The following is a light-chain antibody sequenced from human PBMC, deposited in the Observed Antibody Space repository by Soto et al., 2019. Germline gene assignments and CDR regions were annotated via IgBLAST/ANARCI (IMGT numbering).Light chain of an antibody. CDR3: QQSSDTPWT. CDR1: QTTNIY. J-gene: IGKJ1*01. CDR2: AAS. Sequence: DIQMTQSPSSLSASVGDRVTITCRASQTTNIYLNWYQQKPGKPPKLLIYAASSLQSGVPSRFTGSGSGTDFTLTISSLQPEEFATFYCQQSSDTPWTFGQGTKVEIK. V-gene: IGKV1-39*01.